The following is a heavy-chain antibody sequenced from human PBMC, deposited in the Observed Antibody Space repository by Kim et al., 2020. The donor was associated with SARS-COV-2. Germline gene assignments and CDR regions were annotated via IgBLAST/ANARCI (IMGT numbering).Heavy chain of an antibody. Sequence: GGSLRLSCAASGFTFSNYAMTWVRQIPGKGLECVSSVTDSGSHTYYTDSVKGRFTISRDNSKNTLYLQMDSLRAEDTAVYYCATRDPKLFGGSSSAPFYYWGQGTLVTVSA. V-gene: IGHV3-23*01. CDR2: VTDSGSHT. CDR1: GFTFSNYA. CDR3: ATRDPKLFGGSSSAPFYY. J-gene: IGHJ4*02. D-gene: IGHD1-26*01.